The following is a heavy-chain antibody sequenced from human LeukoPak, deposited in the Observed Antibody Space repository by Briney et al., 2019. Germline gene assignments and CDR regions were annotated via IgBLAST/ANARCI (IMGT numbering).Heavy chain of an antibody. J-gene: IGHJ3*02. D-gene: IGHD3-22*01. CDR2: FYYSGST. CDR1: GGSITSSSYY. V-gene: IGHV4-39*01. CDR3: ARGPYSYDSSGAFDI. Sequence: SETLSLTCTVSGGSITSSSYYWGWIRQPPGTGLQWIGSFYYSGSTYYNPSLKSRVTIYVDTSKNQFSLKLSSVTAADTAVYYCARGPYSYDSSGAFDIWGQGTMVTVSS.